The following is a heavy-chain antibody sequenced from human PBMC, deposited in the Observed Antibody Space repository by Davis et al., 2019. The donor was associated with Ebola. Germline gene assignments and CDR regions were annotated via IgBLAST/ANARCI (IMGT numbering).Heavy chain of an antibody. CDR3: ARRGVTTNPWGLGFDP. CDR1: GFTFSSYE. CDR2: ISSSGSTI. Sequence: GESLKISCAASGFTFSSYEMNWVRQAPGKGLEWVSYISSSGSTIYYADSVKGRFTISRDNAKNSLYLQMNSLRAEDTAVYYCARRGVTTNPWGLGFDPWGQGTLVTVSS. J-gene: IGHJ5*02. V-gene: IGHV3-48*03. D-gene: IGHD4-11*01.